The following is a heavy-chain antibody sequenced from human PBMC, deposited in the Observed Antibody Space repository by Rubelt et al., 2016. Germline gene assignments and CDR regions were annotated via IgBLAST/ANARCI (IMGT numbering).Heavy chain of an antibody. CDR3: ARSDGYIDY. D-gene: IGHD5-24*01. V-gene: IGHV6-1*01. CDR2: TYYRSKWYN. J-gene: IGHJ4*02. Sequence: QTLSLTCAISGDSVSSNSAAWNWIRQSPSRGLEWLGRTYYRSKWYNDHAVSVKSRITNNPDTSKTQFPLQLTSVTPEDTAVYYCARSDGYIDYWGQGTLVTVSS. CDR1: GDSVSSNSAA.